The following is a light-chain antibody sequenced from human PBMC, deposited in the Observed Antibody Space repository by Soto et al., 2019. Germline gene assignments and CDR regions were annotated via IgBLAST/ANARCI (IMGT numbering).Light chain of an antibody. V-gene: IGLV2-14*01. CDR2: EVS. CDR1: SSDVGGYNY. CDR3: CSYTYSRTHF. Sequence: QSALAQPASVSGTPGQSITISCTGTSSDVGGYNYVSWYQQHPGKAPKLIIFEVSYRPSGIANRFSASKSGHTSSLTISGLQADDEADYYCCSYTYSRTHFFGSGTRSPS. J-gene: IGLJ1*01.